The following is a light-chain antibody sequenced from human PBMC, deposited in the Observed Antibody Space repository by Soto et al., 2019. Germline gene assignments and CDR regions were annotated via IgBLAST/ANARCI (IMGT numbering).Light chain of an antibody. CDR1: SSDVGGYDY. Sequence: QSALTQPASVSGSPGQSITISCTGTSSDVGGYDYVSWYQQHPGKAPKLMIYDVNNRPSGVSNRFSGSKSGNTASLTISGLQDEDEADYYCSSYRSSSTYVVFGGGTKLTVL. CDR2: DVN. J-gene: IGLJ2*01. CDR3: SSYRSSSTYVV. V-gene: IGLV2-14*01.